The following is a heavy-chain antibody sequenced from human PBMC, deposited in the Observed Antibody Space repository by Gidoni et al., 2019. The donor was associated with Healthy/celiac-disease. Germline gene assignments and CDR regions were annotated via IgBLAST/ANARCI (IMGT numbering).Heavy chain of an antibody. CDR1: GGTLSSYD. Sequence: QVQRVQSVAEVKKPGPSVNVSCKASGGTLSSYDISLVRQAPGQGLEWMGGIIPIFGTANYAQKYQGRVTITADESTSTAYMELSSLRSEDTAGYYCARGGNIVVVPAAGWFDTWGQGTLVTVSS. J-gene: IGHJ5*02. D-gene: IGHD2-2*01. CDR2: IIPIFGTA. V-gene: IGHV1-69*01. CDR3: ARGGNIVVVPAAGWFDT.